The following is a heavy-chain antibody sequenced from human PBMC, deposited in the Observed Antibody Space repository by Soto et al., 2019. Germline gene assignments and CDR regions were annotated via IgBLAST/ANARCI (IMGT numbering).Heavy chain of an antibody. J-gene: IGHJ6*03. D-gene: IGHD2-21*02. Sequence: QVQLQQWGAGLLKPSETLSLTCAVYGGSFSGYYWSCIRQPPGKGLEWIGEINHSGSTNYNPSLKSRVTISVDTSKNQFSLKLSAVTAADTAVYYCASTAIPHLSYYMDVWGKGTTVTVSS. CDR3: ASTAIPHLSYYMDV. V-gene: IGHV4-34*01. CDR2: INHSGST. CDR1: GGSFSGYY.